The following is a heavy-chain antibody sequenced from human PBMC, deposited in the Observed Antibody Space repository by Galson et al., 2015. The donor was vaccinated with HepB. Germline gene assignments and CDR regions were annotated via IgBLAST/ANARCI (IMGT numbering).Heavy chain of an antibody. CDR3: ARGVLVSGSYFPAAFDI. D-gene: IGHD3-10*01. J-gene: IGHJ3*02. V-gene: IGHV5-51*01. CDR2: IYPDDSDT. CDR1: GYSFTSYW. Sequence: QSGAEVKKPGESLKISCKGAGYSFTSYWIDWVRQMPGKGLEWMGIIYPDDSDTRYSPSFQGQVTISADKSITTAYLQWRSLKASDTAIYYCARGVLVSGSYFPAAFDIWGQGTMITVSS.